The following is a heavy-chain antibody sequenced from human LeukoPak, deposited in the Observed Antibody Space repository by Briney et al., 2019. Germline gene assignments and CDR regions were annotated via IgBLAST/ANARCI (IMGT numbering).Heavy chain of an antibody. V-gene: IGHV3-23*01. CDR1: GFTLSGYT. CDR3: AKDEKPDGRWNIDH. Sequence: GGSLRLSCAASGFTLSGYTMNWVRQAPGKGLEWVSGILANGDKTYYADSVKGRFTISRDNSKNTLWLQMVSLRAEDMAVYYCAKDEKPDGRWNIDHWGQGTLVTVSS. J-gene: IGHJ4*02. D-gene: IGHD1/OR15-1a*01. CDR2: ILANGDKT.